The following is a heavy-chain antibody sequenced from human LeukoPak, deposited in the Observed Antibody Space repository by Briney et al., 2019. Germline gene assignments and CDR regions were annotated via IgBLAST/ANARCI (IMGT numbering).Heavy chain of an antibody. J-gene: IGHJ3*02. D-gene: IGHD3-10*01. CDR2: ISSSSSYI. CDR3: AKGLRGLGFGESILDAFDI. CDR1: GFTFSRYS. V-gene: IGHV3-21*01. Sequence: KAGGSLRLSCAASGFTFSRYSMNWVRQAPGKGLEWVSSISSSSSYIYYPDSVKGRFTISRDNAKNSLYLQVNSLRAEDTAVYYCAKGLRGLGFGESILDAFDIWGQGTMVTVSS.